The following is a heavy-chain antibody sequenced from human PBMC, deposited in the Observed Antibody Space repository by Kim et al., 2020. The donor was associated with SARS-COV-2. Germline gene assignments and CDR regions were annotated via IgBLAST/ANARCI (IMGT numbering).Heavy chain of an antibody. CDR1: GYTFTSYA. CDR2: INACNGNT. D-gene: IGHD6-25*01. J-gene: IGHJ4*02. Sequence: ASVKVSCKASGYTFTSYAMHWVRQAPGQRLEWMGWINACNGNTKYSQKFQGRVTITRDTSASTAYMELSSLRSEDTAVYYCARGRYSSGSRGHYDMDDWGQGTLVTVSS. V-gene: IGHV1-3*01. CDR3: ARGRYSSGSRGHYDMDD.